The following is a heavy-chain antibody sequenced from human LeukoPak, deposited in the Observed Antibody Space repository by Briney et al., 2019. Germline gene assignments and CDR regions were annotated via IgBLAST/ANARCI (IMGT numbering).Heavy chain of an antibody. CDR1: GYSFTSYW. Sequence: GESLKISCQGSGYSFTSYWISWVRQMPGKGLEWMGRVDPRDSNTQYSPAFQGHVTFSADKSISTAFLPWSSLEGSDTATYYCARGGWLDDFWGQGTLVTVSS. D-gene: IGHD3-22*01. CDR3: ARGGWLDDF. J-gene: IGHJ4*02. V-gene: IGHV5-10-1*01. CDR2: VDPRDSNT.